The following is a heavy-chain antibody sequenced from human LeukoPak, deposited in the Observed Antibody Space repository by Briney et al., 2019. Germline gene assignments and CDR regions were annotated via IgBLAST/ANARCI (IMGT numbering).Heavy chain of an antibody. CDR3: ARDDSSGWYEAAKLPKY. CDR2: ISYDGSNK. V-gene: IGHV3-30-3*01. D-gene: IGHD6-19*01. J-gene: IGHJ4*02. Sequence: GGSLRLSCAASGFTFSSYAMHWVRQAPGKGLEWVAVISYDGSNKYYADSVKGRFTISRDNSKSTLYLQMNSLRAEDTAVYYCARDDSSGWYEAAKLPKYWGQGTLVTVSS. CDR1: GFTFSSYA.